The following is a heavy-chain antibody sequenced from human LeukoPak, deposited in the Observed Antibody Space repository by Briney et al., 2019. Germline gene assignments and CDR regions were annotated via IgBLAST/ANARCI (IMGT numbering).Heavy chain of an antibody. V-gene: IGHV3-21*01. CDR2: ISSSSSYI. CDR3: ARGAYDFWSGPYYFDY. D-gene: IGHD3-3*01. J-gene: IGHJ4*02. CDR1: GLTFSSYS. Sequence: PGGSLRHSCAASGLTFSSYSMNWVRQAPGKWLEWVSSISSSSSYIYYADSVKGRFTISRDNAKNSLYLQMNSLRAEDTAVYYCARGAYDFWSGPYYFDYWGQGTLVTVSS.